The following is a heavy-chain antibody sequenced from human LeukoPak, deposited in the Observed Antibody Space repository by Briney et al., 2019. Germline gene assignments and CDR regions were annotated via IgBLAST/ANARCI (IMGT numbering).Heavy chain of an antibody. V-gene: IGHV1-8*01. CDR3: ASTNLYSSSWPTRLGMDV. CDR2: MNPNSGNT. Sequence: AASVPVSCKASGYTFTSYDINWVRQAPGQGLEWMGWMNPNSGNTGYAQKFQGRVTMTRNTSISTAYMELSSLRSEDTAVYYCASTNLYSSSWPTRLGMDVWGQGTTVTVSS. D-gene: IGHD6-13*01. J-gene: IGHJ6*02. CDR1: GYTFTSYD.